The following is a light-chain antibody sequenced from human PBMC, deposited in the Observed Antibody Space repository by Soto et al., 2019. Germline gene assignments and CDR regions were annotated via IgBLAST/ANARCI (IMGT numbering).Light chain of an antibody. CDR1: QSLLHSNGYNY. J-gene: IGKJ1*01. Sequence: DIVMTQSPLSLPVTPGESASISCRSSQSLLHSNGYNYLDWYLQKPGQSPQLLIYLGSYRASGAPDRFSGSGSGTDFTLKISRVQAEDVRVYYCMQALQTPWTLGQGTNVDIK. CDR3: MQALQTPWT. V-gene: IGKV2-28*01. CDR2: LGS.